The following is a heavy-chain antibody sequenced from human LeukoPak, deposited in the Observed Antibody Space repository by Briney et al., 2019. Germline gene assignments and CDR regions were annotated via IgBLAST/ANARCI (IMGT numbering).Heavy chain of an antibody. CDR1: GASLSRYY. CDR2: ISYSGNT. Sequence: SETLSLTCTVPGASLSRYYCTWSRQSPGKGLECIALISYSGNTKYNSSLESRVTISLDTSKNQCSLKLRSVTAADTATYYCVRGAGWLPDYWGQGVLVTVSS. V-gene: IGHV4-59*01. D-gene: IGHD5-24*01. CDR3: VRGAGWLPDY. J-gene: IGHJ4*02.